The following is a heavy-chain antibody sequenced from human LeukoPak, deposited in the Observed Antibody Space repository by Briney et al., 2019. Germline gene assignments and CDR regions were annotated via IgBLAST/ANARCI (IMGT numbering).Heavy chain of an antibody. J-gene: IGHJ6*03. CDR3: ARDKDGDYYYYYMDV. V-gene: IGHV3-48*04. Sequence: GGSLRLSCEASGFTFSSYSMNWVRQAPGKGLEWISYISTSTTTIYYANSVKGRFTISRDNAKNSLYLQMNSLRAEDTAVYYCARDKDGDYYYYYMDVWGKGTTVTVSS. D-gene: IGHD4-17*01. CDR2: ISTSTTTI. CDR1: GFTFSSYS.